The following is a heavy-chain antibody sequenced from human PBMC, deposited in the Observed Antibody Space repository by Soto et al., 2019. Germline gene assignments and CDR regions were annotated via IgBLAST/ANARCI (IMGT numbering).Heavy chain of an antibody. CDR3: ARDYYKYYDSSGYYRSPAY. CDR2: ISYDGSDK. D-gene: IGHD3-22*01. V-gene: IGHV3-30-3*01. CDR1: GFTFSSYA. Sequence: PAGSLRPSCAPSGFTFSSYAMHWVRQAPGKGLEWVALISYDGSDKDYADSVKGRFTISRDNSRNTLFLQMNSLRAEDTAVYYCARDYYKYYDSSGYYRSPAYWGQGT. J-gene: IGHJ4*02.